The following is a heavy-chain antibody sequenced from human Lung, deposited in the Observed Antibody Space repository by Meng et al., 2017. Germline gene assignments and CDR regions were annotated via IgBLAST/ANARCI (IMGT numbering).Heavy chain of an antibody. CDR2: INHSGST. V-gene: IGHV4-34*01. Sequence: QVLLQQWAAGLLKPSETLSLTCVVSGGSFSDYYWSWIRQPPGKGLEWIGEINHSGSTNYNPSLESRATISVDTSQNNLSLKLSSVTAADSAVYYCARGPTTMAHDFDYWGQGTLVTVSS. CDR1: GGSFSDYY. CDR3: ARGPTTMAHDFDY. D-gene: IGHD4-11*01. J-gene: IGHJ4*02.